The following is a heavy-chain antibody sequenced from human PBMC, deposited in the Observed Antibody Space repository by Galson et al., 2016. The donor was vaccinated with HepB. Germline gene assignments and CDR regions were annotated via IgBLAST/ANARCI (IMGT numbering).Heavy chain of an antibody. Sequence: SLRLSCAASGFTCDGCVMNLARQAPGKGLEWATSITYTGNKIGHPDFVKGRSTNSRDNAKNSLYLQMNSFRAEDTALYYCVKDIARPTFFRRSLFFGFDVWGQETTVTVSS. J-gene: IGHJ6*02. CDR3: VKDIARPTFFRRSLFFGFDV. V-gene: IGHV3-9*01. D-gene: IGHD2/OR15-2a*01. CDR1: GFTCDGCV. CDR2: ITYTGNKI.